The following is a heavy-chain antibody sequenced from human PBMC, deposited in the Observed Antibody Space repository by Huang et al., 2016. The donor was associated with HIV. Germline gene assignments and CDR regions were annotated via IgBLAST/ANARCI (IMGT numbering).Heavy chain of an antibody. V-gene: IGHV4-34*01. D-gene: IGHD6-13*01. J-gene: IGHJ2*01. CDR1: GGSVSGHY. CDR2: INDNGDT. Sequence: QVQLQQWGAGLLKPSETLSLTCAVDGGSVSGHYWSWIRQPPGKGLEWIAEINDNGDTNYNPSLKSRVTISVHTSRNQFSLKLNSVTAADAAVYYCARASWYEPRSWYFGLWGRGTLVTVSS. CDR3: ARASWYEPRSWYFGL.